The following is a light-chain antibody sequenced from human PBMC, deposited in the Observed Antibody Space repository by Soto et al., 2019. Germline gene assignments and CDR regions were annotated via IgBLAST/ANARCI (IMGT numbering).Light chain of an antibody. CDR3: QQYNSYPWT. CDR2: MAS. J-gene: IGKJ1*01. Sequence: DIQMTQSPSTLSASVGDRVTITCRASQSISSWLAWYQQKPGKAPKLLIYMASSLESGVPSRFSGSGSGTEFTLTISSLQPDDFATDCCQQYNSYPWTFGQGTKVEIK. CDR1: QSISSW. V-gene: IGKV1-5*03.